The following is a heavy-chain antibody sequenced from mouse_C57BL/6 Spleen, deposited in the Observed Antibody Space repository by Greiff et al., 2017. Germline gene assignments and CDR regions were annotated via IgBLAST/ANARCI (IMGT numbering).Heavy chain of an antibody. CDR2: IRSKSNNYAT. J-gene: IGHJ1*03. V-gene: IGHV10-1*01. Sequence: DVQLVESGGGLVQPKGSLKLSCAASGFSFNTYAMNWVRQAPGKGLEWVARIRSKSNNYATYYADSVKDRFTISRDDSESMLYLQMNNLKTEDTAMYYCVRRNWDGYFDVWGTGTTVTVSS. CDR3: VRRNWDGYFDV. D-gene: IGHD4-1*01. CDR1: GFSFNTYA.